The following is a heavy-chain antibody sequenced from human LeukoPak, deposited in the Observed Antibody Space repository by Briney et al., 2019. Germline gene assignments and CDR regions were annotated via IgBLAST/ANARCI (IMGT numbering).Heavy chain of an antibody. Sequence: SETLSLTCTVSGYSISSGYYWGWIRQPPGKGLEWIGSIYHSGSTYYNPSLKSRVTISVDTSKNQFSLKLSSVTAADTAVYYCARGYGSYGQPNWFDPWGQGTLVTVSS. CDR2: IYHSGST. V-gene: IGHV4-38-2*02. J-gene: IGHJ5*02. D-gene: IGHD5-18*01. CDR1: GYSISSGYY. CDR3: ARGYGSYGQPNWFDP.